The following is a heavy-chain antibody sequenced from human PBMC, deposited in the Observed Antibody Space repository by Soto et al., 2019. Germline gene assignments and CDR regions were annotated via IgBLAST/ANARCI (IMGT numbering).Heavy chain of an antibody. V-gene: IGHV1-46*01. D-gene: IGHD3-22*01. J-gene: IGHJ3*02. CDR1: GYTFTSYY. CDR2: INPSGGST. Sequence: GASVKVSCKASGYTFTSYYMHWVRQAPGQGLEWMGIINPSGGSTSYAQKFQGRVTMTRDTSTSTVYMELSSLRSEDTAVYYCARDLRGGYSHDAFDIWGQGTMVTVSS. CDR3: ARDLRGGYSHDAFDI.